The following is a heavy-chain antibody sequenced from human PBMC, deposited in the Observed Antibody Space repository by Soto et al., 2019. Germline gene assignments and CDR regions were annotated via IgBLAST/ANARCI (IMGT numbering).Heavy chain of an antibody. Sequence: GGSLRLSCAASGFTFSSYGMHWVRQAPGKGLEWVAVIWYDGSNKYYADSVKGRFTISRDNSKNTLYLQMNSLRAEDTAVYYCAREEDPLQDFAYWGQGTLVTVSS. J-gene: IGHJ4*02. V-gene: IGHV3-33*01. CDR3: AREEDPLQDFAY. CDR2: IWYDGSNK. CDR1: GFTFSSYG.